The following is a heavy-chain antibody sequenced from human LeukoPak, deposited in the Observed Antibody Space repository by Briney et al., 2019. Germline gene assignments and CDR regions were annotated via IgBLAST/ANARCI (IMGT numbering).Heavy chain of an antibody. D-gene: IGHD2-21*02. CDR1: GYSFTSYW. CDR3: ARCRDCYPLSDYYYGMGV. CDR2: IYPGDSDT. J-gene: IGHJ6*02. Sequence: GESPKISCKGSGYSFTSYWIGWVRQMPGKGLEWMGIIYPGDSDTRYSPSFQGQVTISADKSISTAYLQWSSLKASDTAMYYCARCRDCYPLSDYYYGMGVWGQGTTVTVSS. V-gene: IGHV5-51*01.